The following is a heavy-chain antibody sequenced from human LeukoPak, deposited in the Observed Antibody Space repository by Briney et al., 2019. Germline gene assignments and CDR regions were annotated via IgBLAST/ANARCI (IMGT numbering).Heavy chain of an antibody. V-gene: IGHV5-51*01. CDR1: GYSFTSYW. Sequence: LGESLKISCKGSGYSFTSYWIGWVRQMPGKGLEWMGIIYPGDSDTRYSPSFQGQVTISADKSISTAYLQWSSLKASDTAVYYCARLTTVYTSGWYFLDYWGQGTLVTVSS. CDR2: IYPGDSDT. D-gene: IGHD6-19*01. CDR3: ARLTTVYTSGWYFLDY. J-gene: IGHJ4*02.